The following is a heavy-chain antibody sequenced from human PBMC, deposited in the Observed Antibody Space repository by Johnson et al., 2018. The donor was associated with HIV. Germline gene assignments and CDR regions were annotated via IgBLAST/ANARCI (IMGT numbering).Heavy chain of an antibody. CDR2: ISFDGSNK. J-gene: IGHJ3*02. D-gene: IGHD2-21*02. Sequence: QMQLVESGGGVVQPGRSLRLSCAASGFTFSSYAMHWVRQAPGKGLEWVAVISFDGSNKFYADSVKGRFTISRDNSKNTLYLQMNSLRAEDTAVYYCAAGDSHGGAFDIWGQGTMVTVSS. CDR3: AAGDSHGGAFDI. V-gene: IGHV3-30*14. CDR1: GFTFSSYA.